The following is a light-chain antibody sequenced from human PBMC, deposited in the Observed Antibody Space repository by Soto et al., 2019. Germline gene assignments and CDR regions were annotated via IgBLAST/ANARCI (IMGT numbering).Light chain of an antibody. J-gene: IGKJ1*01. Sequence: EIVMTQSPATLSVSPGERATLSCRASQSVSSNLAWYQQKPGQAPRILIYGASTRATGIPARFSGSGSGTEFTLSISSLQSEYFAAYYCQHSETFGQGTKVEI. CDR1: QSVSSN. CDR3: QHSET. CDR2: GAS. V-gene: IGKV3-15*01.